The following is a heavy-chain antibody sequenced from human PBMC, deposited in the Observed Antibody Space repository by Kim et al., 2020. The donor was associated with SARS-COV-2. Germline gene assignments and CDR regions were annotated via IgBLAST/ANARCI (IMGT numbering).Heavy chain of an antibody. CDR3: ARHVGPAAISGYSYGSLYYFDY. CDR2: IYYSGST. J-gene: IGHJ4*02. V-gene: IGHV4-39*01. CDR1: GGSISSSSYY. Sequence: SETLSLTCTVSGGSISSSSYYWGWIRQPPGKGLEWIGSIYYSGSTYYNPSLKSRVTISVDTSKNQFSLKLSSVTAADTAVYYCARHVGPAAISGYSYGSLYYFDYWGQGTLVTVSS. D-gene: IGHD5-18*01.